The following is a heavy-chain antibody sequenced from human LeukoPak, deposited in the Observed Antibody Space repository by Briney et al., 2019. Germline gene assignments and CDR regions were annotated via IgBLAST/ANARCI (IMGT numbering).Heavy chain of an antibody. J-gene: IGHJ4*02. CDR1: GFTFSSYE. CDR3: ARSPYVWGSYRPYYFDY. V-gene: IGHV3-48*03. D-gene: IGHD3-16*02. Sequence: PGGSLRLFCAASGFTFSSYEMNWVRQAPGKGLEWVSYISSSGSTIYYADSVKGRFTISRDNAKNSLYLQMNSLRAEDTAVYYCARSPYVWGSYRPYYFDYWGQGPLVTVSS. CDR2: ISSSGSTI.